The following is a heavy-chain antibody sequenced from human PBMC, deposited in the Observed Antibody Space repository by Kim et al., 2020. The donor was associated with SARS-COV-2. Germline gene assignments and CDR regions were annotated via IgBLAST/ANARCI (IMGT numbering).Heavy chain of an antibody. V-gene: IGHV3-21*01. CDR1: GFTFSNYS. CDR2: ISSSSSYI. D-gene: IGHD6-13*01. Sequence: GGSLRLSCAASGFTFSNYSMNWVRQAPGKGLEWVSSISSSSSYIYYADSVKGRFTISRDNAKNSLYLQMNSLRAEDTAVYYCARDRRWYRTVYYYYYGMDVWGQGTTVTVSS. J-gene: IGHJ6*02. CDR3: ARDRRWYRTVYYYYYGMDV.